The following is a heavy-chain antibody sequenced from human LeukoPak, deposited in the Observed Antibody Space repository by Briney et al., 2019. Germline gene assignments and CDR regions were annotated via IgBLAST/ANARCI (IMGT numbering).Heavy chain of an antibody. D-gene: IGHD2-2*01. CDR2: VKQDGSEK. Sequence: ETLFLTCTVSGGSISSSSYYWGWIRQPPGKGLEWVANVKQDGSEKNYVDSVKGRFTISRDNAKNSLYLQMNSLRVEDTAVYYCARDSPVPAATQGYFDYWGQGTLVTVSS. J-gene: IGHJ4*02. CDR3: ARDSPVPAATQGYFDY. V-gene: IGHV3-7*01. CDR1: GGSISSSSYY.